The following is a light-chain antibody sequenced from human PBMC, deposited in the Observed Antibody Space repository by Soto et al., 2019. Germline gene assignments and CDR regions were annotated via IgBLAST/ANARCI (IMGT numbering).Light chain of an antibody. CDR3: QQYYSSPLT. J-gene: IGKJ4*01. CDR2: WAS. Sequence: DIVMTQSPDSLAVSLGERATINCKSSQSLLYNSNLALAWYQQKPGQPPKLLIYWASTRDSGVPDRFSGSGSGTDFTLTISSLQAEDVAVYYCQQYYSSPLTFGGGTKVEIK. CDR1: QSLLYNSNLA. V-gene: IGKV4-1*01.